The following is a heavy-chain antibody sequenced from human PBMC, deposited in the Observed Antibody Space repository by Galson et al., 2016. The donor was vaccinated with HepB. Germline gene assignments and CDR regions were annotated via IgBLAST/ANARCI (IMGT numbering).Heavy chain of an antibody. D-gene: IGHD1-1*01. V-gene: IGHV3-7*01. CDR1: GFTFGDYW. Sequence: SLRLSCAASGFTFGDYWMTWVRQAPGKGLEWVANVRQDGGKKNYAGSVKGRFTISRDNTEQSLYLQMNGLRTEDSALYYCARVAYIDEAFDYWGQGTLVTVSS. J-gene: IGHJ4*02. CDR3: ARVAYIDEAFDY. CDR2: VRQDGGKK.